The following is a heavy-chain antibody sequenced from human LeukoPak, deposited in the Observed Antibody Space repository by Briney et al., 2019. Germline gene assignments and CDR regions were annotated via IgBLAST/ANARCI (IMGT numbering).Heavy chain of an antibody. CDR1: GFTFSSYA. J-gene: IGHJ6*04. CDR2: ISGSGGST. V-gene: IGHV3-23*01. D-gene: IGHD2-2*01. CDR3: AKGKSRTTKEGMDV. Sequence: GGSLRLSCAASGFTFSSYAMSWVRQAPGKGLEWVSAISGSGGSTYYADSVKGRFTISRDNSKNTLYLQMNSLRAEDTAVYYCAKGKSRTTKEGMDVWGKGTTVTVSS.